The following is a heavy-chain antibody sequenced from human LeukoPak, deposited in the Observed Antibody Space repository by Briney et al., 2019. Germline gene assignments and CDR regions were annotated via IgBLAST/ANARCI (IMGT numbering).Heavy chain of an antibody. J-gene: IGHJ4*02. V-gene: IGHV1-46*01. CDR1: GYTFTSYY. CDR3: ARAGSRTGTTYY. CDR2: INPSGGST. Sequence: ASVKVSCKASGYTFTSYYMHWVRQAPGQGLEWMGIINPSGGSTSYAQKFQGRVTITRDTSASTAYMELSSLRSEDTAVYYCARAGSRTGTTYYWGQGTLVTVSS. D-gene: IGHD1-7*01.